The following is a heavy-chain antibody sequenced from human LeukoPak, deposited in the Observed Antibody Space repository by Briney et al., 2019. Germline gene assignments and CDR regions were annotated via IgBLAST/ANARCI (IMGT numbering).Heavy chain of an antibody. CDR2: ISSSSSTI. D-gene: IGHD3-22*01. Sequence: PGGSLRLSCAASGFTFSSYSMNWVRQAPGKGLGWVSYISSSSSTIYYADSVEGRFTISRDNAKNSLYLQMNSLRAEDTALYYCAKDVSSGYYFDYWGQGTLVTVSS. CDR1: GFTFSSYS. V-gene: IGHV3-48*01. J-gene: IGHJ4*02. CDR3: AKDVSSGYYFDY.